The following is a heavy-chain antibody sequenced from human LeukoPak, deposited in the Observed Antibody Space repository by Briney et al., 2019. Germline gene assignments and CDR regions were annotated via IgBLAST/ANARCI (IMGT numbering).Heavy chain of an antibody. CDR3: AARSGYYDILTTPYYFDY. Sequence: SVKVSCKASGFTFTSSAVQWVRQARGQRLEWIGWIVVGSGNTNYAQKFQERVTITRDVSTSTAYMELSSLRSEDTAVYYCAARSGYYDILTTPYYFDYWGQGTLVTVSS. V-gene: IGHV1-58*01. CDR2: IVVGSGNT. D-gene: IGHD3-9*01. CDR1: GFTFTSSA. J-gene: IGHJ4*02.